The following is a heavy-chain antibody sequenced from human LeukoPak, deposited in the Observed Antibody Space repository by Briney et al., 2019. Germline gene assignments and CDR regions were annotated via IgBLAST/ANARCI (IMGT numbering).Heavy chain of an antibody. CDR1: GYTFTSYG. CDR3: ARDIWKNDDGSSDI. D-gene: IGHD1/OR15-1a*01. CDR2: ISAYNGNT. V-gene: IGHV1-18*01. Sequence: ASVKVSCKASGYTFTSYGISWVRQAPGQGLEWMGWISAYNGNTNYAQKLQGRVTMTTDTSTSTAYMELRSLRSDDTAVYYCARDIWKNDDGSSDIWGQGTMVTVSS. J-gene: IGHJ3*02.